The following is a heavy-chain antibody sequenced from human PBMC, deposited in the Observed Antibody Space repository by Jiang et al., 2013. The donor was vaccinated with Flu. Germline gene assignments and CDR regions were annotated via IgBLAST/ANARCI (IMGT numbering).Heavy chain of an antibody. D-gene: IGHD3-16*01. V-gene: IGHV1-3*01. CDR2: INAGNGNT. Sequence: GAEVKKPGASVKVSCKASGYTFTSYAMHWVRQAPGQRLEWMGWINAGNGNTKYSQKFQGRVTITRDTSASTAYMELSSLRSEDTAVYYCARAKGDALLYWYFDLWGRGTLVTVSS. CDR1: GYTFTSYA. J-gene: IGHJ2*01. CDR3: ARAKGDALLYWYFDL.